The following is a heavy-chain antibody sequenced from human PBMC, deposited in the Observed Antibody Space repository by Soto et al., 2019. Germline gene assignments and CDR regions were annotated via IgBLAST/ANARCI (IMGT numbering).Heavy chain of an antibody. D-gene: IGHD1-26*01. V-gene: IGHV4-4*07. CDR3: VREGSEHSHNWFDP. CDR1: GASISANY. Sequence: ETLSLTCAVSGASISANYWNWIRQPAGGGLEWIGRIHTSGTANYNPSLKSRVSMSVDTSTNQLSLRLTSVAAADTAVYYCVREGSEHSHNWFDPWGQGTPVTVSS. CDR2: IHTSGTA. J-gene: IGHJ5*02.